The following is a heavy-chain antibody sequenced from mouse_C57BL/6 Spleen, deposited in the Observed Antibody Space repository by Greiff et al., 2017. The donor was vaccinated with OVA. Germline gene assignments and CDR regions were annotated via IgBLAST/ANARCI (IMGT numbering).Heavy chain of an antibody. Sequence: EVQRVESGGGLVQPKGSLKLSCAASGFSFNTYAMNWVRQAPGKGLEWVARIRSKSNNYATYYADSVKDRFTISRDDSESMLYLQMNNLKTEDTAMYYCVRQLRLPFYAMDYWGQGTSVTVSS. CDR3: VRQLRLPFYAMDY. CDR2: IRSKSNNYAT. V-gene: IGHV10-1*01. J-gene: IGHJ4*01. D-gene: IGHD3-2*02. CDR1: GFSFNTYA.